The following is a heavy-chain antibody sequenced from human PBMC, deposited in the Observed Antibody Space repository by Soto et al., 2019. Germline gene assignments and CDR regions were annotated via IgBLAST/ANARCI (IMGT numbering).Heavy chain of an antibody. J-gene: IGHJ4*02. CDR3: ARTGYCSSTSCLYSYGPKYSFDY. V-gene: IGHV1-2*02. D-gene: IGHD2-2*01. CDR1: GYTFTGYY. CDR2: INPNSGGT. Sequence: GASVKVSCKASGYTFTGYYMHWVRQAPGQGLEWMGWINPNSGGTNYAQKFQGRVTMTRDTSISTAYMELSRLRSDDTAVYYCARTGYCSSTSCLYSYGPKYSFDYWGQGTLVTVSS.